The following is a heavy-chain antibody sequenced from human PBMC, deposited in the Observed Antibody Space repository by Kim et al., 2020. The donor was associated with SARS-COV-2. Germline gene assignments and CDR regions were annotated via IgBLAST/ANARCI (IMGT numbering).Heavy chain of an antibody. CDR3: AKDTLGGYSGQRRGYFDY. CDR2: ISGSGGST. V-gene: IGHV3-23*01. CDR1: GFTFSSYA. Sequence: GGSLRLSCAASGFTFSSYAMSWVRQAPGKGLEWVSAISGSGGSTYYADSVKGRFTISRDNSKNTLYLQMNSLRAEDTAVYYCAKDTLGGYSGQRRGYFDYWGQGTLVTVSS. D-gene: IGHD5-12*01. J-gene: IGHJ4*02.